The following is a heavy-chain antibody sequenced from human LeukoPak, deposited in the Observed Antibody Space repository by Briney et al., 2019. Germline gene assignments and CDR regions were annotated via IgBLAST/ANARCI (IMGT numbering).Heavy chain of an antibody. Sequence: PGGSLRLSCAASGFSFSDYWMHWVRQAPGKGLVWVSRINSGGSNTYYADSVKGRFTISRDNAKNSLYLQMNSLRAEDTAVYYCARDGTRGDFDYWGQGTLVTVSS. CDR1: GFSFSDYW. CDR2: INSGGSNT. J-gene: IGHJ4*02. CDR3: ARDGTRGDFDY. V-gene: IGHV3-74*01. D-gene: IGHD7-27*01.